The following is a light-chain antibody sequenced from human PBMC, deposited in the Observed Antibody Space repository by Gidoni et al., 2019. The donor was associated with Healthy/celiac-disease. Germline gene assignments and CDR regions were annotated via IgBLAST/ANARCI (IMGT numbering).Light chain of an antibody. J-gene: IGKJ2*01. CDR2: AAS. CDR1: QSISSY. Sequence: DIHMTQSPSSLSASVGDRVTITCRASQSISSYLNWYQQKPGKAPKLLIYAASSLQSGVPSRFSGSGYGTDFTLTISSLQPEDFATYYCQQSYSTPRTFGQXTKLEIK. CDR3: QQSYSTPRT. V-gene: IGKV1-39*01.